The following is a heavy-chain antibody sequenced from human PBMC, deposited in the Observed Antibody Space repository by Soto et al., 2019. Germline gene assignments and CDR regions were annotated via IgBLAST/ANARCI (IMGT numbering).Heavy chain of an antibody. D-gene: IGHD6-13*01. J-gene: IGHJ6*02. CDR2: IYSGGST. V-gene: IGHV3-53*01. CDR1: GFTVSSNY. CDR3: ARDSRSSRWPYYYDYGMDV. Sequence: VGSLRLSCAASGFTVSSNYMNWVRQAPGKGLEWVSAIYSGGSTYYSDSVMRRCTIFSNNSNKNPYLQMNTIRAEDTAALYCARDSRSSRWPYYYDYGMDVWGQGTMVTVSS.